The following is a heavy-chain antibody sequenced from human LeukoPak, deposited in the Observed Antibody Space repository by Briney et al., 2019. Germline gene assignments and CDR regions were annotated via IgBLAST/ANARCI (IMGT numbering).Heavy chain of an antibody. D-gene: IGHD1-7*01. J-gene: IGHJ4*02. CDR1: GGSFSGYY. CDR3: ATQRLTGTTLEDDY. Sequence: PSETLSLTCAVYGGSFSGYYWSWIRQPPGKGLEWIGEINHSGSTNYNPSLKSRVTISVDTSKNQFSLKLSSVTAADTAVYYCATQRLTGTTLEDDYWGQGTLVTVSS. V-gene: IGHV4-34*01. CDR2: INHSGST.